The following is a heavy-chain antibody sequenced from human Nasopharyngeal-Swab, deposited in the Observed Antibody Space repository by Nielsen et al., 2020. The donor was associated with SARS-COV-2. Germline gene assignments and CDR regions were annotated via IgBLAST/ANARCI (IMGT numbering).Heavy chain of an antibody. Sequence: GESLKIPCAASGFTFSDHYMSWIRQAPGKRLEWIAYISSSSGLIYYADSVKGRFTISRDNGKNSLYLQMDSLRADETAVYYCARDEGTKIMKQDFWGQGTPVTVSS. CDR3: ARDEGTKIMKQDF. D-gene: IGHD1-7*01. V-gene: IGHV3-11*04. J-gene: IGHJ4*02. CDR1: GFTFSDHY. CDR2: ISSSSGLI.